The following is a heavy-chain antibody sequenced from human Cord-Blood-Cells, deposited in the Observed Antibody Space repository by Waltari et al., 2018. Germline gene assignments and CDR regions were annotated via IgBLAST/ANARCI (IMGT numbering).Heavy chain of an antibody. CDR1: GGSFSGYY. J-gene: IGHJ3*02. D-gene: IGHD2-2*01. V-gene: IGHV4-34*01. CDR2: INDSGST. CDR3: ARLPWGYCSSTSCYDAFDI. Sequence: QVQLQQWGAGLLKPSETLSLTCAVYGGSFSGYYWSWIRQPPGKGLEWIGEINDSGSTDYNPALKSRVTISVDTSKNQFSLKLSSVTAADTAVYYCARLPWGYCSSTSCYDAFDIWGQGTMVTVSS.